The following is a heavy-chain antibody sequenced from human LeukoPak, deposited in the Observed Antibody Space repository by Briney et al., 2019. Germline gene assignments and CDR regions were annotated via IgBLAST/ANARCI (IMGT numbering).Heavy chain of an antibody. V-gene: IGHV3-30*02. CDR3: AKVLGYCSSTSCYYDY. CDR2: IRYDGSNK. CDR1: GFTVSQHW. J-gene: IGHJ4*02. Sequence: GGSLRLSCVASGFTVSQHWTTWVRQAPGKGLEWVAFIRYDGSNKYYADSVKGRFTISRDNSKNTLYLQMNSLRAEDTAVYYCAKVLGYCSSTSCYYDYWGQGTLVTVSS. D-gene: IGHD2-2*01.